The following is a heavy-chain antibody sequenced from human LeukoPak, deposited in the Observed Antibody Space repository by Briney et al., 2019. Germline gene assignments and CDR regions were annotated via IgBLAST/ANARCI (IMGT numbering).Heavy chain of an antibody. D-gene: IGHD6-13*01. CDR3: ARVYSSSWYDYGMDV. J-gene: IGHJ6*02. CDR1: GYTFTSYD. Sequence: GASVKVSCKASGYTFTSYDINWVRQAPGQGLEWMGWMNPNSGNTGYAQKFQGRVTMTRNTSISTAYMELSSLRSEDTAVYYCARVYSSSWYDYGMDVWGQGTTVTVSS. CDR2: MNPNSGNT. V-gene: IGHV1-8*01.